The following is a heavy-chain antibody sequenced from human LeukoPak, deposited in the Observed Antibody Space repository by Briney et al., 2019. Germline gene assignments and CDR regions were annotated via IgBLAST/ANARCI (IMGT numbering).Heavy chain of an antibody. CDR2: VYYSGTI. CDR3: ARHGTAAGPFQL. CDR1: GGSISSYY. V-gene: IGHV4-59*08. Sequence: PSETLSLTCTVSGGSISSYYWSWIRQPPGKGLEWIAYVYYSGTINYNPSLESRVTISVDTSKNQFSLRLTSVAAADMAVYYCARHGTAAGPFQLWGQGTLVTVSS. J-gene: IGHJ1*01. D-gene: IGHD2-21*02.